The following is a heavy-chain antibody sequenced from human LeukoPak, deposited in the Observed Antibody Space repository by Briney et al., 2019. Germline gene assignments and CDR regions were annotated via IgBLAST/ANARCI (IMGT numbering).Heavy chain of an antibody. CDR2: ISGSGGST. J-gene: IGHJ4*02. CDR3: ARDCCGGNSHLFDS. D-gene: IGHD4-23*01. CDR1: GFTFSSYA. V-gene: IGHV3-23*01. Sequence: GASLRLSCAASGFTFSSYAMSWVRQAPGKGLEWVSAISGSGGSTYYADSVKGRFTIYRDNSKDTLYLQMNSLRAEDTAVYYCARDCCGGNSHLFDSWGQGTLVTVSS.